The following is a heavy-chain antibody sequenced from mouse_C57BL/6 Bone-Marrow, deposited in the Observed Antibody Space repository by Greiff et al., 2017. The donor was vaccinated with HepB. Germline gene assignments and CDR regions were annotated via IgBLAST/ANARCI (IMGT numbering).Heavy chain of an antibody. D-gene: IGHD1-1*01. V-gene: IGHV5-4*01. J-gene: IGHJ4*01. CDR3: ARDRSTTVVATCYYAMDY. CDR1: GFTFSSYA. CDR2: ISDGGSYT. Sequence: EVKLMESGGGLVKPGGSLKLSCAASGFTFSSYAMSWVRQTPEKRLEWVATISDGGSYTYYPDNVKGRFTISRDNAKNNLYLQMSHLKSEDTAMYYCARDRSTTVVATCYYAMDYWGQGTSVTVSS.